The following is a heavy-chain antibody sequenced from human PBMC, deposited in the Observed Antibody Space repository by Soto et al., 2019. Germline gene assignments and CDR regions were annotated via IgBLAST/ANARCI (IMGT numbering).Heavy chain of an antibody. D-gene: IGHD2-2*01. CDR2: IYYSGST. V-gene: IGHV4-59*01. CDR1: GGSISSYY. J-gene: IGHJ6*02. CDR3: ARGYCSSTSYSYFYHGMDV. Sequence: PSETLSLTCTVSGGSISSYYWSWIRQPPGKGLEWIGYIYYSGSTNYNPSLKSRVTISVDTSKNQFSLKLSSVTAADTAVYYCARGYCSSTSYSYFYHGMDVWGQGTTVTVSS.